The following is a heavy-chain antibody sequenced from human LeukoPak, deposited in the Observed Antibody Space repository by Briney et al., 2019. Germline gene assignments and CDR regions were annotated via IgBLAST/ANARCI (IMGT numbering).Heavy chain of an antibody. V-gene: IGHV1-18*01. CDR1: GYTFTSYG. CDR2: ISAYNGNT. J-gene: IGHJ5*02. D-gene: IGHD2-15*01. Sequence: ASVKVSCKASGYTFTSYGISWVRPAPGQGLEWMGWISAYNGNTNYAQKLQGRVTMTTDTSTSTAYMELRSLRSDDTAVYYCARDVVVVAATVYNWFDPWGQGTLVTVSS. CDR3: ARDVVVVAATVYNWFDP.